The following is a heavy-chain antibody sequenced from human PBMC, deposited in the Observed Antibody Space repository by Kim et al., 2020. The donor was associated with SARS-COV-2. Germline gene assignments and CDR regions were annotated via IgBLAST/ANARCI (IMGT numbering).Heavy chain of an antibody. D-gene: IGHD3-3*02. CDR3: ARHYDY. Sequence: PNGGGTSNAQKFQGRVTMTRDTSISTAYMELSRLKFDDTAVYYCARHYDYWGQGTLVTVSS. V-gene: IGHV1-2*02. CDR2: PNGGGT. J-gene: IGHJ4*02.